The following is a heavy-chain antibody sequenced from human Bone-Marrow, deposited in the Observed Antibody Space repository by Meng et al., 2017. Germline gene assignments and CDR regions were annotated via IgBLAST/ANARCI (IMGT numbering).Heavy chain of an antibody. Sequence: GGSLRLSCAASGFTFSSYAMHWVRQAPGKGLEWVAVISYDGSNKYYADSVKGRFTISRDNSKNTLYLQMNSLRAEDTAVYYCARDPDIVVVPAAIPYYYGMDVWGQGTLVTVAS. CDR3: ARDPDIVVVPAAIPYYYGMDV. D-gene: IGHD2-2*01. CDR1: GFTFSSYA. CDR2: ISYDGSNK. V-gene: IGHV3-30*04. J-gene: IGHJ6*01.